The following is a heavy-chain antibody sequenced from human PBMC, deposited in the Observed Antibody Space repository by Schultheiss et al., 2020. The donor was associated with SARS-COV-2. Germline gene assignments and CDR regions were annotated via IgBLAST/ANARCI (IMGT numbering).Heavy chain of an antibody. CDR1: GGSISSGSYY. V-gene: IGHV4-30-2*01. D-gene: IGHD4-23*01. J-gene: IGHJ3*02. CDR3: ARVGNSVALGAFDI. CDR2: IYHSGST. Sequence: SQTLSLTCTVSGGSISSGSYYWSWIRQPPGKGLEWIGYIYHSGSTYYNPSLKSRVTISVDRSKNQFSLKLSSVTAADTAVYYCARVGNSVALGAFDIWGQGTMVTVSS.